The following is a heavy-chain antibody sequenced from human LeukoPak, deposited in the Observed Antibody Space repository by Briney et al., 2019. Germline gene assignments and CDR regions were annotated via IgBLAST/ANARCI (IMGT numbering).Heavy chain of an antibody. V-gene: IGHV3-53*05. CDR2: IYSGGST. CDR1: GFTVSSNY. D-gene: IGHD3-22*01. Sequence: PGGSLRLSCAASGFTVSSNYMSWVRQAPGKGLEWVSVIYSGGSTYYADSVKGRFTISRDNSKNTLYLQMNSLRAEDTAVYYCAKEGLYYYDSSGYTEGYFDYWGQGTLVTVSS. J-gene: IGHJ4*02. CDR3: AKEGLYYYDSSGYTEGYFDY.